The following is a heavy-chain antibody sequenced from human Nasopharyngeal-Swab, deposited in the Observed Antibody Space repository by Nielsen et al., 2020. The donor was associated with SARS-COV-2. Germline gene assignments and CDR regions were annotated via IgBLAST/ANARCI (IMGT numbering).Heavy chain of an antibody. J-gene: IGHJ4*02. D-gene: IGHD2-21*02. CDR1: GFTFSSYA. V-gene: IGHV3-23*01. CDR2: ISGSGGST. CDR3: AKDKLRSTVTAPFDY. Sequence: GVLKISCAASGFTFSSYAMSWVRQAPGKGLEWVSAISGSGGSTYYADSVKGRFTISRDNSKNTLYLQMNSLRAEDTAVYYCAKDKLRSTVTAPFDYWGQGTLVTVSS.